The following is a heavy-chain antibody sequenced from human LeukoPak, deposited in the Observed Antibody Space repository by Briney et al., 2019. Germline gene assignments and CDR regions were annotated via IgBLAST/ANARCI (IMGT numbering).Heavy chain of an antibody. V-gene: IGHV3-23*01. CDR3: AKAPPYYYDSSGYSYYFDY. Sequence: PGGSLRLSCAASGFTFSRYAMIWVRQASAMGLEWFSAITGSGGSTYYADSVKGRFTISRDNSRNTLYLQMNSLRAEDTAVYYCAKAPPYYYDSSGYSYYFDYWGQGTLVTVSS. CDR2: ITGSGGST. CDR1: GFTFSRYA. D-gene: IGHD3-22*01. J-gene: IGHJ4*02.